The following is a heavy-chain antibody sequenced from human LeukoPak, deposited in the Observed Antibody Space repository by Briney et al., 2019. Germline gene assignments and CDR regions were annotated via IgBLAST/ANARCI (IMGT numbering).Heavy chain of an antibody. J-gene: IGHJ4*02. D-gene: IGHD3-10*01. Sequence: SETLSLTCTVSGKIGSFYWSWIRQPAGKGLEWIGRMYTTGSANYSPSLKSRITMSVDSSKRQFSLKLNSVTAADTAVYFCARGLWFGDENPPYFDYWGQGTLVTVSS. CDR2: MYTTGSA. CDR1: GKIGSFY. V-gene: IGHV4-4*07. CDR3: ARGLWFGDENPPYFDY.